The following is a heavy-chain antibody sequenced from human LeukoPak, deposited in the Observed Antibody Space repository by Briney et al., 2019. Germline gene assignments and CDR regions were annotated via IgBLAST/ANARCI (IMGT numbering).Heavy chain of an antibody. J-gene: IGHJ4*02. D-gene: IGHD6-13*01. CDR2: ISGSSSYI. V-gene: IGHV3-21*01. CDR1: GFTFSTYN. CDR3: ARDSIRVAAAGTDY. Sequence: PGGSLRLSCAASGFTFSTYNMNWVRQAPGKGLEWVSSISGSSSYIYYADSVKGRFSISRDNAKNSLYLQMNSPRAEDTAVYYCARDSIRVAAAGTDYWGQGTLVTVSS.